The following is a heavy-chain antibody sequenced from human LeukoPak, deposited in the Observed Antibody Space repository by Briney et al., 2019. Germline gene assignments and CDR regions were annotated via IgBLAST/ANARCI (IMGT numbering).Heavy chain of an antibody. CDR1: GYTFTSYD. D-gene: IGHD4-23*01. J-gene: IGHJ4*02. Sequence: ASVKVSCKASGYTFTSYDINWVRQAPGQGLEWMGIINPSGGSTSYAQKFQGRVTMTRDTSTSTVYMELSSLRSEDTAVYYCARAPYGGKGPRGLDYWGQGTLVTVSS. CDR2: INPSGGST. V-gene: IGHV1-46*01. CDR3: ARAPYGGKGPRGLDY.